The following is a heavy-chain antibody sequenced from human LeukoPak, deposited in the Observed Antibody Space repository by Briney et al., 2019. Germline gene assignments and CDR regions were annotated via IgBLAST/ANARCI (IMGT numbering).Heavy chain of an antibody. CDR1: GFTFSSYA. CDR3: ARAIDSSGYYPRPYYYYMDV. J-gene: IGHJ6*03. CDR2: ISGSGGST. D-gene: IGHD3-22*01. V-gene: IGHV3-23*01. Sequence: GGSLRLSCAASGFTFSSYAMSWVRQAPGKGLEWVSAISGSGGSTYYADSVKGRFTISRDNSKNTLYLQMNSLRAQDTAVYYCARAIDSSGYYPRPYYYYMDVWGKGTTVTVSS.